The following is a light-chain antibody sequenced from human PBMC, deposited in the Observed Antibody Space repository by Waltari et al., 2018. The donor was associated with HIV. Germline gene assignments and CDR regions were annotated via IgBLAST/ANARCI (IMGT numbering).Light chain of an antibody. CDR3: NSRDSSGNPHVV. J-gene: IGLJ2*01. CDR2: GKN. V-gene: IGLV3-19*01. Sequence: SSELTQDPAVSVALGQTVRITCQGDSLRSYYASWYQQKPGQAPVLVIYGKNNRPSVILYRFAGSSSGNTAYLTITGAQAEDEADYYCNSRDSSGNPHVVFGGGTKLTVL. CDR1: SLRSYY.